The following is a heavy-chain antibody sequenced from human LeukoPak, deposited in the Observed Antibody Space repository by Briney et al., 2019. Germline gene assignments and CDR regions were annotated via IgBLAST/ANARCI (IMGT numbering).Heavy chain of an antibody. V-gene: IGHV3-7*03. CDR1: GFTFNDYW. Sequence: PGGSLRLSCAASGFTFNDYWMTWVRQAPGKGLEWVAHIKQDGSEKYYVDSLKGRFTISRDNAKNSLFLQMNSLRAEDTAVYYCTTDPNPFLDYYYYGMDVWGQGTTVTVSS. CDR3: TTDPNPFLDYYYYGMDV. D-gene: IGHD3-3*01. CDR2: IKQDGSEK. J-gene: IGHJ6*02.